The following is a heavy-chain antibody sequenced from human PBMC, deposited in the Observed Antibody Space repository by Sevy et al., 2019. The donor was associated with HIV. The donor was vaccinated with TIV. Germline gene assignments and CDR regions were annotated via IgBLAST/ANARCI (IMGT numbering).Heavy chain of an antibody. CDR3: AGDLRHYDYVFARGGGAFDI. CDR2: ISSSSSYI. Sequence: GGSLRLSCAASGFTFSSYSMNWVRQAPGKGLEWVSSISSSSSYIYYADSVKGRFTISRDNAKNSLYLQMNSLRAEDTAVYYCAGDLRHYDYVFARGGGAFDIWGQGTMVTVSS. V-gene: IGHV3-21*01. D-gene: IGHD3-16*01. CDR1: GFTFSSYS. J-gene: IGHJ3*02.